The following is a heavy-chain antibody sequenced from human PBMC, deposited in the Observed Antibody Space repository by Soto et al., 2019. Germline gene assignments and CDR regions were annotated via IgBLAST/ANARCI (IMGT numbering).Heavy chain of an antibody. CDR1: GFTFSSYG. V-gene: IGHV3-33*01. D-gene: IGHD5-18*01. CDR2: IWYDGSNK. J-gene: IGHJ6*02. CDR3: VSSVDTAMVYGAYYGMDV. Sequence: GGSLRLSCAASGFTFSSYGMHWVRQAPGKGLEWVAVIWYDGSNKYYADSVKGRFTISRDNSKNMLYLQMNSLRAEDTAVYYCVSSVDTAMVYGAYYGMDVWGQGTTVTVS.